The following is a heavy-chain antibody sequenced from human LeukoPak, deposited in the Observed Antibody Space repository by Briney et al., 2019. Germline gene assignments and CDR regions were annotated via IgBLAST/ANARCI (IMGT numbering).Heavy chain of an antibody. Sequence: GSVKVSCKASGYTFTGYYMHWVRQAPGQGLEWMGWINPNSGGTNYAQKFQGRVTMTRDTSISTAYMELSRLRSDDTAVYYCASMSRPGYSSGWYALDYWGQGTLVTVSS. CDR1: GYTFTGYY. CDR2: INPNSGGT. CDR3: ASMSRPGYSSGWYALDY. V-gene: IGHV1-2*02. J-gene: IGHJ4*02. D-gene: IGHD6-19*01.